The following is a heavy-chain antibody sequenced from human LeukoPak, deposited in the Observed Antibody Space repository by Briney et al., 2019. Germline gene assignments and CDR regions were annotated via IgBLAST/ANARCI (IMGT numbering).Heavy chain of an antibody. CDR1: GYTFTGYY. Sequence: ASVKVSCKASGYTFTGYYMHWVRQAPGQGLEWMGWISAYNGNTNYAQKLQGRVTMTTDTPTSTAYMELRSLRSDDTAVYYCARVFHDSSGYYPYYFDYWGQGTLVPVSS. CDR2: ISAYNGNT. CDR3: ARVFHDSSGYYPYYFDY. J-gene: IGHJ4*02. V-gene: IGHV1-18*04. D-gene: IGHD3-22*01.